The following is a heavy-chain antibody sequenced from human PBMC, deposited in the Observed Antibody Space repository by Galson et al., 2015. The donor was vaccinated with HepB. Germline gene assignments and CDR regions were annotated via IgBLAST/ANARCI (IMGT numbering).Heavy chain of an antibody. CDR3: ARHRGVYCGGDCDTNGGIDV. CDR2: IYSGGSK. D-gene: IGHD2-21*02. J-gene: IGHJ6*02. Sequence: ETLSLTCTVSGGSISSYYWGCVRHPPGAGMGWLGYIYSGGSKTYNTSLKSRVTKSGDTSKNQFSLKLSSVTAADTAVDYCARHRGVYCGGDCDTNGGIDVWGQGTTVTVSS. CDR1: GGSISSYY. V-gene: IGHV4-59*08.